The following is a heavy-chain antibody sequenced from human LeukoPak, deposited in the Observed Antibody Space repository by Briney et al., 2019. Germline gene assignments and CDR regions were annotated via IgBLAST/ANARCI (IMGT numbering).Heavy chain of an antibody. Sequence: GGSLRLSCAASGFTFSSYGMHWVRQAPGKGLEWVAVIWYDGSNKYYADSVKARFTISRDNSKNTLYLQMNSRRAEDTAVYYCARDSYWGYYGSGPLGMDVGGKGTTLTVSS. D-gene: IGHD3-10*01. CDR3: ARDSYWGYYGSGPLGMDV. CDR2: IWYDGSNK. V-gene: IGHV3-33*01. CDR1: GFTFSSYG. J-gene: IGHJ6*04.